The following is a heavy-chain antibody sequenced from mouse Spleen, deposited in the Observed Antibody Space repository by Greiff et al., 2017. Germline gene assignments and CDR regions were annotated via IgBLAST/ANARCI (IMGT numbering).Heavy chain of an antibody. CDR2: IDPETGGT. D-gene: IGHD1-1*01. V-gene: IGHV1-15*01. Sequence: VQLQQSGAELVRPGASVTLSCKASGYTFTDYEMHWVKQTPVHGLEWIGAIDPETGGTAYNQKFKGKAILTADKSSSTAYMELRSLTSEDSAVYYCTRDLGYYGSSYHWYFDVWGAGTTVTVSS. CDR1: GYTFTDYE. J-gene: IGHJ1*01. CDR3: TRDLGYYGSSYHWYFDV.